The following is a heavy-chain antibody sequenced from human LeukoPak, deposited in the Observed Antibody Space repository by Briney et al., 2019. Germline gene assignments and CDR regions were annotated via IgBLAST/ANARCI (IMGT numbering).Heavy chain of an antibody. CDR2: MNPNSGNT. Sequence: ASVKVSCKASGYTFTSYDINWVRQATGQGLEWMGWMNPNSGNTGYAQKFQGRVTMTRNTSISTAYMELSSLRSEDTAVYYCARSKNPYYYYYYMGVWGKGTTVTVSS. CDR1: GYTFTSYD. V-gene: IGHV1-8*01. J-gene: IGHJ6*03. CDR3: ARSKNPYYYYYYMGV. D-gene: IGHD2/OR15-2a*01.